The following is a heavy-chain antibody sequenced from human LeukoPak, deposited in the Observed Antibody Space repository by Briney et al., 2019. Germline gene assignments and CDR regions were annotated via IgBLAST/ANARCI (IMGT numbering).Heavy chain of an antibody. CDR1: GFTFSSYE. D-gene: IGHD6-19*01. V-gene: IGHV3-48*03. J-gene: IGHJ4*02. Sequence: GGSLRLSCAASGFTFSSYEMNWVRQAPGKGLEWVSYISSSGGTIYYADFVKGRFTTSRDNAKNSLYLQMNSLRAEDTAVYYCARRHIGSGWSLGYWGQGTLVTVSS. CDR2: ISSSGGTI. CDR3: ARRHIGSGWSLGY.